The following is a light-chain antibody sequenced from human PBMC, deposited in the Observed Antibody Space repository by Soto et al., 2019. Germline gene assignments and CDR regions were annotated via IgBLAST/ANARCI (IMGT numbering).Light chain of an antibody. J-gene: IGLJ2*01. CDR1: SSDVGGYNY. CDR2: DVS. CDR3: SSYTSSSTLDVV. Sequence: QSALTQPASVSGSPGQSLTISGTGTSSDVGGYNYVSWYQQHPGKAPKLMIYDVSNRPSGVSNRFSGSKSGNTASLTISGLQAEDEADYYCSSYTSSSTLDVVFGGGTKLTVL. V-gene: IGLV2-14*01.